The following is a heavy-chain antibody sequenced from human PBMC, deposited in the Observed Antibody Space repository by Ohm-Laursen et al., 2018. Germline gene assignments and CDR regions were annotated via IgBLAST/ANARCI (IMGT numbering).Heavy chain of an antibody. J-gene: IGHJ4*02. Sequence: SDTLSLTCTVSGGSINNYYWSWIRQPAGKGLEWIGRIYTSGSTNYNPSLKSRVTISVDTSKNQLSLELTSVTAADTAVYYCVRVVFGTWRFDYWGQGTLATVSS. D-gene: IGHD3-3*01. CDR3: VRVVFGTWRFDY. CDR2: IYTSGST. CDR1: GGSINNYY. V-gene: IGHV4-4*07.